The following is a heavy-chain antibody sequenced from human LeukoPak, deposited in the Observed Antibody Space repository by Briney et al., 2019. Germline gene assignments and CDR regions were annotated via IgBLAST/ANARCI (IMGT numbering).Heavy chain of an antibody. V-gene: IGHV4-59*01. CDR1: GGSISSYY. D-gene: IGHD3-22*01. CDR2: IYYSGST. Sequence: SETLSFTCTVSGGSISSYYWSWIRQPPGKGLEWIGYIYYSGSTNYNPSLKSRVTISVDTSKNQFSLKLSSVTAADTAVYYCARDRGITMIGYNWFDPWGQGTLVTVSS. J-gene: IGHJ5*02. CDR3: ARDRGITMIGYNWFDP.